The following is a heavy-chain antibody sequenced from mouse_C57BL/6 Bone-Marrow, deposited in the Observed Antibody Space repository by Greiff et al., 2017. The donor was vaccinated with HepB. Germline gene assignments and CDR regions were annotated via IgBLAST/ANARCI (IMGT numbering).Heavy chain of an antibody. CDR3: ARRHYYGSSYEGY. J-gene: IGHJ2*01. Sequence: VQLQQPGAELVRPGTSVKLSCKASGYTFTSYWMHWVKQRPGQGLEWIGVIDPSDSYTNYNQKFKGKATLTVDTSSSTAYMQLSSLTSEDSAVYYCARRHYYGSSYEGYWGQGTTLTVSS. V-gene: IGHV1-59*01. CDR1: GYTFTSYW. D-gene: IGHD1-1*01. CDR2: IDPSDSYT.